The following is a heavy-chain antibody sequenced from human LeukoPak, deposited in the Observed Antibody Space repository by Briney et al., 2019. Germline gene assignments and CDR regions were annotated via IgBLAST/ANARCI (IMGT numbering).Heavy chain of an antibody. J-gene: IGHJ5*02. Sequence: KPGGSLRLSCAASGFSFSDYYMSWIRQAPGKGLEWLSHISSSSNYTNYADSVKGRFTIPRDNAKNSLYLQMSSLRAEDTAVYYCARRDASSFDPWGQGTLVTVSS. D-gene: IGHD2-2*01. CDR1: GFSFSDYY. CDR2: ISSSSNYT. V-gene: IGHV3-11*06. CDR3: ARRDASSFDP.